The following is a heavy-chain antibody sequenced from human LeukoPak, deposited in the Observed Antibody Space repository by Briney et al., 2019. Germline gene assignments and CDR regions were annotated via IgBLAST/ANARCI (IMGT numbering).Heavy chain of an antibody. CDR1: GFTVSSSY. V-gene: IGHV3-53*01. D-gene: IGHD1/OR15-1a*01. CDR3: ANTKQCAFDI. J-gene: IGHJ3*02. CDR2: IYYDGTT. Sequence: PGGSLRLSCAASGFTVSSSYMSWVRQAPGKGLEWVSIIYYDGTTYYADSVKGRFTISRDNSKNTLFLQMNSLRAEDTAVYYCANTKQCAFDIWGQGTMVTVSS.